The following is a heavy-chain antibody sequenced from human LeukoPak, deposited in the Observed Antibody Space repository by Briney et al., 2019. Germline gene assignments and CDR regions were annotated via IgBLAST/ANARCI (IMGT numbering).Heavy chain of an antibody. D-gene: IGHD6-19*01. Sequence: QPGGSLRLSCAASGFSFSTYALHWVRQAPGKGLEWVAVISYDGNKIYYADSVKGRFTISRDSSKNTLDLQMDSLRAEDTAVYYCARDYASSGWYHKSYFQHWGQGTLVTVSS. V-gene: IGHV3-30-3*01. J-gene: IGHJ1*01. CDR2: ISYDGNKI. CDR3: ARDYASSGWYHKSYFQH. CDR1: GFSFSTYA.